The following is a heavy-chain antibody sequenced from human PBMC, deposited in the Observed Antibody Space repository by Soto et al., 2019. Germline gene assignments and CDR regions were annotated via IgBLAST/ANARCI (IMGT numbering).Heavy chain of an antibody. J-gene: IGHJ4*02. CDR3: ARPASGGLVPFDC. V-gene: IGHV4-39*01. CDR2: IYYSGST. CDR1: GASVSTSTDY. Sequence: QLQLQESGPGLVKPSETLSLTCTVSGASVSTSTDYWGWIRQPPGKGLEWIASIYYSGSTYYNPSLKGRATISVDSSKNQFSLNLNSVPAADTAVYYCARPASGGLVPFDCWGQGTLVTVSS. D-gene: IGHD6-6*01.